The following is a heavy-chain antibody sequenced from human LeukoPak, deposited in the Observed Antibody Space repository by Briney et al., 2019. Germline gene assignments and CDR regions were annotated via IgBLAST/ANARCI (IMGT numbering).Heavy chain of an antibody. CDR1: GFTFSSYA. V-gene: IGHV3-23*01. Sequence: GGSLRLSCAASGFTFSSYAMSWVRQAPGKGLEWVSAISGSGGSTYYADSVKGRFTISRDNAKNSLYLQMNSLRAEDTAVYYCARVRTTVTTIYYYYMDVWGKGTTVTVSS. D-gene: IGHD4-17*01. CDR3: ARVRTTVTTIYYYYMDV. J-gene: IGHJ6*03. CDR2: ISGSGGST.